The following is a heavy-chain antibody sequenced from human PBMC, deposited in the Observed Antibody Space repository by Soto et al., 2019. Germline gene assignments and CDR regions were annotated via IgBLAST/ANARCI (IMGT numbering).Heavy chain of an antibody. D-gene: IGHD2-21*02. CDR1: GDSVSSNSAA. V-gene: IGHV6-1*01. CDR3: ARRTDYYYGMDV. J-gene: IGHJ6*02. CDR2: TYYSSKWYN. Sequence: PSEALSLPCDISGDSVSSNSAAWNWIRQSPSRGLEWLGGTYYSSKWYNDYAVSVKSRIIINPDTSKNQFSLQLNSVTPEDTAVYYCARRTDYYYGMDVWGQGTTVTFS.